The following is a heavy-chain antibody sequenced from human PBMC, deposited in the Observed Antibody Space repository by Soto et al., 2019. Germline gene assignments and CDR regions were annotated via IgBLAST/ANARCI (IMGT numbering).Heavy chain of an antibody. CDR2: IYYSGST. Sequence: QVQLQESGPGLVKPSQTLSLTCTVSGGSISSGDYYWSWIRQPPGKGLEWIGYIYYSGSTYYNPSLKIRVTISVDTSKNQFSLKLSSVTAADTAVYYCARGFELFGELLSHELGFDYWVQGTLVTVSS. D-gene: IGHD3-10*02. CDR1: GGSISSGDYY. CDR3: ARGFELFGELLSHELGFDY. V-gene: IGHV4-30-4*01. J-gene: IGHJ4*02.